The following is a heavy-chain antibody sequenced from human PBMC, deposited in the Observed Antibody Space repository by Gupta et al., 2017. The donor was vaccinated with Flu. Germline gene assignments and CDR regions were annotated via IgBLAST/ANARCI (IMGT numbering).Heavy chain of an antibody. CDR2: SDSGGDGV. J-gene: IGHJ3*01. V-gene: IGHV3-7*01. D-gene: IGHD1-26*01. CDR3: ARYPGWGAFDV. Sequence: WVRLAPGKGREPVSRSDSGGDGVYYMDSVKGRFNISRDNAKNSLILQMNSLRAEDTAVYYCARYPGWGAFDVWGQGTVVTISS.